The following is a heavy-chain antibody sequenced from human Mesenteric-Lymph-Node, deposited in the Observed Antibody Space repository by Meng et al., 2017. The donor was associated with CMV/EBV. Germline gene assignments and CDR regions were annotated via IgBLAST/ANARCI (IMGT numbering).Heavy chain of an antibody. D-gene: IGHD4-11*01. V-gene: IGHV3-21*01. CDR3: ASFLQYDGYYYYGMDV. CDR2: ISDSSSYV. Sequence: GESLKISCAASGFTFSSYRMKWVRRAPGKGLEWVATISDSSSYVYYADSVLGRFTISRDNAKNSLYLQMNSLRAEDTAVYYCASFLQYDGYYYYGMDVWGQGTTVTVSS. J-gene: IGHJ6*02. CDR1: GFTFSSYR.